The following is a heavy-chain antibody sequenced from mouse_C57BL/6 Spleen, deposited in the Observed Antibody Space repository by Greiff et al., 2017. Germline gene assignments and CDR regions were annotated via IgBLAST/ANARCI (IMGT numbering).Heavy chain of an antibody. J-gene: IGHJ3*01. CDR3: ARDRGNDLAY. CDR1: GYTFTSYW. Sequence: QVQLQQSGAELVRPGSSVKLSCKASGYTFTSYWMHWVKQRPIQGLEWIGNIDPSDSETHYNQKFKDKATLTVDKSSSTAYMQLSSLTSEDSAVYYCARDRGNDLAYWGQGTLVTVSA. D-gene: IGHD2-2*01. CDR2: IDPSDSET. V-gene: IGHV1-52*01.